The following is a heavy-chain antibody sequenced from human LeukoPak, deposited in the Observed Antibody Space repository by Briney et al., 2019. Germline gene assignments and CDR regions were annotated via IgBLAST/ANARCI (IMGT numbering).Heavy chain of an antibody. V-gene: IGHV3-23*01. D-gene: IGHD3-10*01. J-gene: IGHJ4*02. CDR3: AKGGGVCYYGSGFDY. CDR2: IGCSGGST. Sequence: GGSLRLSCAASGFTFSSYAMHWVRQAPGKGLEWVSAIGCSGGSTYYADSVKGRFTISRDNSKNTLYLQMNSLRTEDTAVYYCAKGGGVCYYGSGFDYWGQGTLVTVSS. CDR1: GFTFSSYA.